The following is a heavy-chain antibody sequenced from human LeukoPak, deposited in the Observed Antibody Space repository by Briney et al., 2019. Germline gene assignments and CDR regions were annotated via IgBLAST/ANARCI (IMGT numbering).Heavy chain of an antibody. D-gene: IGHD6-19*01. CDR1: GYTFTSYA. J-gene: IGHJ3*02. CDR2: INTNTGNP. Sequence: ASVKVSCKASGYTFTSYAMNWVGQAPGQGLEGMGWINTNTGNPTYAQGFTGRFVFSLDTSVSTAYLQISSLKAEDTAVYYCARVAPPYSSGWYYDAFDIWGQGTMVTVSS. V-gene: IGHV7-4-1*02. CDR3: ARVAPPYSSGWYYDAFDI.